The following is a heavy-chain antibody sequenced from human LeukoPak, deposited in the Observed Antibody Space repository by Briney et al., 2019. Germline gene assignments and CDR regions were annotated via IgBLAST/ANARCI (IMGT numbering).Heavy chain of an antibody. D-gene: IGHD3-3*01. CDR2: INRSGST. J-gene: IGHJ4*02. CDR3: ARGYYYDFWSGYSRWFDY. V-gene: IGHV4-34*01. CDR1: GGSFSGYY. Sequence: SETLSLTCAVYGGSFSGYYWSWIRQPPGKGLEWIGEINRSGSTNYNPSLKSRVTISVDTSKNQFSLKLSSVTAADTAVYYCARGYYYDFWSGYSRWFDYWGQGTLVTVSS.